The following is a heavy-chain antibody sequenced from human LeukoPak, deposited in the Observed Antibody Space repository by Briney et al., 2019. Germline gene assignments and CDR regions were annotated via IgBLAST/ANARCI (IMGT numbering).Heavy chain of an antibody. CDR1: GFTFSSYS. V-gene: IGHV3-21*01. J-gene: IGHJ3*02. CDR3: ARDLADQLLADAFDI. CDR2: ISSSSSYI. Sequence: GGSLRLSCAASGFTFSSYSINWVRQAPGKGLEWVSSISSSSSYIYYADSVKGRFTISRDNAKNSLYLQMNSLRAEDTAVYYCARDLADQLLADAFDIWGQGTMVTVSS. D-gene: IGHD2-2*01.